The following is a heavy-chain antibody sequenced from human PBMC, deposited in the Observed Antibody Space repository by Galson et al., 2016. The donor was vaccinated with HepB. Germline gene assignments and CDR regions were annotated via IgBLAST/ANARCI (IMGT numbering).Heavy chain of an antibody. CDR1: GDSIDSDRYY. D-gene: IGHD6-25*01. V-gene: IGHV4-31*03. Sequence: PLSLTCSVSGDSIDSDRYYWTRIRQHPGEALEWLGYIFYTGAAYYNPSLRSRITISLDTSQNQFSLKLSSVTAADTAVYYCARVIPAGIGAPDIASNWVDPWGQGTLVTVSS. CDR2: IFYTGAA. CDR3: ARVIPAGIGAPDIASNWVDP. J-gene: IGHJ5*02.